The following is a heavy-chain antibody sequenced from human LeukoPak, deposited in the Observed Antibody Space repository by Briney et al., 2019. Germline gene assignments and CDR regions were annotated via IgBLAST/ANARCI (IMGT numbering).Heavy chain of an antibody. D-gene: IGHD6-13*01. V-gene: IGHV3-48*04. CDR3: ARDPSSWFDN. Sequence: PGGSLRLSCAASGFTFSSYSMNWVRQAPGKGLEWVSYISSSSSTIYYADSVKGRFTISRDNAKNSLFLQMNSLRAEDTAVYYCARDPSSWFDNWGQGTLVTVSS. J-gene: IGHJ4*02. CDR2: ISSSSSTI. CDR1: GFTFSSYS.